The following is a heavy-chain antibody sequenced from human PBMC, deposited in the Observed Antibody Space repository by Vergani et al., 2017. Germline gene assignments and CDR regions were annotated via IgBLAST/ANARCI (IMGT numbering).Heavy chain of an antibody. CDR1: GGSISSYY. Sequence: QVQLQESGPGLVKPSETLSLTCTVSGGSISSYYWSWIRQPPGKGLEWIGYIYYSGSTNYNPSLKSRVTISVDTSKNQFSLKLSSVTAADTAVYYCARGSTLRDWYFDLWCRGTLVTVSS. J-gene: IGHJ2*01. D-gene: IGHD2-2*01. CDR2: IYYSGST. V-gene: IGHV4-59*01. CDR3: ARGSTLRDWYFDL.